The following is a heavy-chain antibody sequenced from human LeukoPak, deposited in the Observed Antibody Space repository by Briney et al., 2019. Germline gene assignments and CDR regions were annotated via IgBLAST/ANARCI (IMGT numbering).Heavy chain of an antibody. Sequence: SETLSLTCAVCGGSFSGYYWSWIRQPPGKGLEWIGEINHSGSTNYNPSLKSRVTISVDTSKNQFSLKLSSVTAADTAVYYCARNSPPLWFGEWAVTWFDPWGQGTLVTVSS. CDR1: GGSFSGYY. CDR2: INHSGST. V-gene: IGHV4-34*01. CDR3: ARNSPPLWFGEWAVTWFDP. D-gene: IGHD3-10*01. J-gene: IGHJ5*02.